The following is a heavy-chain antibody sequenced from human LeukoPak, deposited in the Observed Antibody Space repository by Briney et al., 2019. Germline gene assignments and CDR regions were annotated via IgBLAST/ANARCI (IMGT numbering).Heavy chain of an antibody. J-gene: IGHJ5*02. V-gene: IGHV1-69*13. D-gene: IGHD2-2*02. CDR1: GGTFGSYA. CDR3: ASSPDCSSTSCYTYNWFDP. CDR2: IIPIFGTA. Sequence: GASVKVSCKASGGTFGSYAISWVRQAPGQGLEWMGGIIPIFGTANYAQKFQGRVTITADESTSTAYMELSSLRSEDTAVYYCASSPDCSSTSCYTYNWFDPWGQGTLVTVSS.